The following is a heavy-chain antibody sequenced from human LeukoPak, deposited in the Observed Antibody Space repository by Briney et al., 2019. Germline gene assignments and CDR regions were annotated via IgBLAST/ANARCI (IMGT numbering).Heavy chain of an antibody. Sequence: GASVKVSCKASGYTFTSYYMHWVRQAPGQGLEWMGIINPSGGSTSYAQKFQGRVTMTRDTSTNTVYMELSSLRSEDTAVYYCARAVVVAASGVDYFDYWGQGTLVTVSS. CDR1: GYTFTSYY. CDR2: INPSGGST. J-gene: IGHJ4*02. CDR3: ARAVVVAASGVDYFDY. D-gene: IGHD2-15*01. V-gene: IGHV1-46*01.